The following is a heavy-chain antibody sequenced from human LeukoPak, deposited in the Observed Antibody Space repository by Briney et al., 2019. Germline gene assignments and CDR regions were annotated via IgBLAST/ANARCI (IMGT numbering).Heavy chain of an antibody. J-gene: IGHJ4*02. V-gene: IGHV3-23*01. CDR3: AKDLKASSGWPFDS. Sequence: GGSLRLSCAASGFTFSNYAMSWVRQAPGKGLEWVSIISGNGGTTYYADSVRGQFTISRDNSKNTLYLQMNSLRAEDTALYYCAKDLKASSGWPFDSWGQGTLVTVSS. CDR1: GFTFSNYA. CDR2: ISGNGGTT. D-gene: IGHD6-19*01.